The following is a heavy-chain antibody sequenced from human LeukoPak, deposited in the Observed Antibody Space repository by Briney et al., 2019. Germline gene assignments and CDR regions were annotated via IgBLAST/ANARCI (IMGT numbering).Heavy chain of an antibody. D-gene: IGHD1-14*01. V-gene: IGHV1-2*02. Sequence: ASVKVSCKASGYTFTDHYLYWLRQAPGQGLEYLGWINPNGGGTNFPQKFQGRVTLTIDTSVNTGYMEITKLTSDDTAVYYCARIITSTWYNEFDCWGQGTLVAVSS. J-gene: IGHJ4*02. CDR1: GYTFTDHY. CDR3: ARIITSTWYNEFDC. CDR2: INPNGGGT.